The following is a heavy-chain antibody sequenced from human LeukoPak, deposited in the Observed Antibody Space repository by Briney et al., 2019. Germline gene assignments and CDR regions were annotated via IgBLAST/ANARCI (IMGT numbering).Heavy chain of an antibody. Sequence: SETLSLTCTVSGGSVSSGSYFWSWIRQPPGKGLEWIGYIHYSGSTNYNPSLKSRVIMSVDTSRNQFSLKLKSVTAADTAVYYCARDSLYSSNYYTPYDSWGQGILVTVSS. J-gene: IGHJ4*02. V-gene: IGHV4-61*01. CDR3: ARDSLYSSNYYTPYDS. D-gene: IGHD6-13*01. CDR2: IHYSGST. CDR1: GGSVSSGSYF.